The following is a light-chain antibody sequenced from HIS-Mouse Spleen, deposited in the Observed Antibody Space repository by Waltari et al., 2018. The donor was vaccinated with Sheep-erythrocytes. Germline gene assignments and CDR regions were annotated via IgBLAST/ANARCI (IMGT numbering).Light chain of an antibody. Sequence: DIQMTQSPSSLSASVGDRVTITCRASQSISSYLNWYQQKPGKAPKLLIYAASSLQSGVPSRFSGSGSGTDFTLTISSLQPEDFATYYCQQSYSTPQFTFGPGTKG. CDR3: QQSYSTPQFT. CDR2: AAS. J-gene: IGKJ3*01. CDR1: QSISSY. V-gene: IGKV1-39*01.